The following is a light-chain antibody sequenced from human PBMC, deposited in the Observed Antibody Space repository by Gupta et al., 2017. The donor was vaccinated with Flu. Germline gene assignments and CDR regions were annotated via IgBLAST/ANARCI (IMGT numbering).Light chain of an antibody. V-gene: IGKV2-28*01. CDR1: QSLRHSNGDNY. CDR2: LGS. Sequence: DIVMTQSPLSLPVTPGEPASISCRSSQSLRHSNGDNYLDGYLQKPGQSPQLLIYLGSNRASAVPDRFIGSSSGTDFTLKIIRMEAEDVGVYYCIQALQTPPYTFGQGTKLEIK. J-gene: IGKJ2*01. CDR3: IQALQTPPYT.